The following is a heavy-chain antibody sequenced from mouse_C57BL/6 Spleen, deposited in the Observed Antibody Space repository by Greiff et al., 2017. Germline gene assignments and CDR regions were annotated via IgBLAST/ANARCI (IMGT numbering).Heavy chain of an antibody. V-gene: IGHV1-55*01. J-gene: IGHJ4*01. Sequence: VQLQQPGAELVKPGALVKMSCKASGYTFTSYWLTWVKQRPGQGLEWIGDIYPGSGSTNYNEKFKSKATLTVDTSSSTAYMQLSSLTSEDSAVYYWASPQVYDGYYGAMDYWGQGTSVTVSS. D-gene: IGHD2-3*01. CDR2: IYPGSGST. CDR1: GYTFTSYW. CDR3: ASPQVYDGYYGAMDY.